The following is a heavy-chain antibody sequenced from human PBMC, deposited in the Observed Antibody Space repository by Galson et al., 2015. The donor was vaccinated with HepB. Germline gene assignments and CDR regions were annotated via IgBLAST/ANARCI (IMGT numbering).Heavy chain of an antibody. V-gene: IGHV5-51*03. CDR2: IYPGDSDT. J-gene: IGHJ3*02. Sequence: QSGAEVKKPGESLKTSCKGSGYSFTSYWIGWVRQMPGKGLEWMGIIYPGDSDTRYSPSFQGQVTISADKSISTAYLQWSSLKASDTAMYYCASPYYDILTGYSFDAFDIWGQGTMVTVSS. CDR3: ASPYYDILTGYSFDAFDI. D-gene: IGHD3-9*01. CDR1: GYSFTSYW.